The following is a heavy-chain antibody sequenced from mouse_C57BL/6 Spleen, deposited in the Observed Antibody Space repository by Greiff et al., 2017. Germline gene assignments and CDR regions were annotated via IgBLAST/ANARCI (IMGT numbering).Heavy chain of an antibody. CDR1: GFTFSDYG. J-gene: IGHJ3*01. D-gene: IGHD1-1*01. CDR3: ARPYYYGSSYVKGWFAY. Sequence: ESGGGLVKPGGSLKLSCAASGFTFSDYGMHWVRQAPEKGLEWVAYISSGSSTIYYADTVKGRFTISRDNAKNTLFLQMTSLRSEDTAMYYCARPYYYGSSYVKGWFAYWGQGTLVTVSA. V-gene: IGHV5-17*01. CDR2: ISSGSSTI.